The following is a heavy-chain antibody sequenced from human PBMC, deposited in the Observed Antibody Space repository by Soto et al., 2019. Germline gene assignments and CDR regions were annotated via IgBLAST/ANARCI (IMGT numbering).Heavy chain of an antibody. CDR2: VSHDGRNT. J-gene: IGHJ4*02. CDR1: GFTFSDYA. V-gene: IGHV3-30*18. CDR3: AKGGRQWLVTADFNY. D-gene: IGHD6-19*01. Sequence: VQLVESGGGGVQPGRSLRLSCAASGFTFSDYAMHWVRPAPGKGLEWVAVVSHDGRNTHYADAVKGRFTISRDSSKNTVSLEMTSLRAEDTAVYYCAKGGRQWLVTADFNYWGQGALVTVSS.